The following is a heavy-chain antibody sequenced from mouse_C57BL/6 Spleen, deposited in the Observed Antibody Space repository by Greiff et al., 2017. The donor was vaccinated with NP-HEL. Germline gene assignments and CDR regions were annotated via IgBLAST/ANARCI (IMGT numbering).Heavy chain of an antibody. CDR1: GYTFTSYW. CDR2: IHPNSGST. V-gene: IGHV1-64*01. Sequence: VQLQQSGAELVKPGASVKLSCKASGYTFTSYWMHWVKQRPGQGLEWIGMIHPNSGSTNYNEKFKSKATLTVDKSSSTAYMQLSSLTSEDSAVYYCARIYYDYDEDDYWGQGTTLTVSS. CDR3: ARIYYDYDEDDY. J-gene: IGHJ2*01. D-gene: IGHD2-4*01.